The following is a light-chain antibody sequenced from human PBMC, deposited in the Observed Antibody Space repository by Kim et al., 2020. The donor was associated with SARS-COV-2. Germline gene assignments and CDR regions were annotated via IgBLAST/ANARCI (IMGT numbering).Light chain of an antibody. J-gene: IGKJ1*01. Sequence: EIVMTQSPATLSVSPGERATLSCTASQSVSSNLAWYQQKPGQAPRLLIYGASTRATGIPDRFSGSGSGTEFTLTISSLESEDFAVYYCQQYGSSSWTFGQGTKVEIK. V-gene: IGKV3-15*01. CDR1: QSVSSN. CDR2: GAS. CDR3: QQYGSSSWT.